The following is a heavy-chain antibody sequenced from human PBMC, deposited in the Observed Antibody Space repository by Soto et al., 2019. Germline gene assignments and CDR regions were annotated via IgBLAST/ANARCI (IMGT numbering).Heavy chain of an antibody. CDR3: ARDRSYSGSYPGKD. CDR2: ISYDGSNK. J-gene: IGHJ4*02. Sequence: QVQLVESGGGVVQPGRSLRLSCAASGFTFSSYAMHWVRQAPGKGLEWVAVISYDGSNKYYADSVKGRFTISRDNSKNTLYLQMNSLRAEDTAVYYCARDRSYSGSYPGKDWGQGTLDTVSS. CDR1: GFTFSSYA. D-gene: IGHD1-26*01. V-gene: IGHV3-30-3*01.